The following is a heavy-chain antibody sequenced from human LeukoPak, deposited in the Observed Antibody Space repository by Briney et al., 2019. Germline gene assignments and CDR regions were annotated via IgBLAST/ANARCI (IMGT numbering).Heavy chain of an antibody. Sequence: SETLSLTCTVSGYSISSGYYWGWIRQPPGKGLEWIGSIYHSGSTYYNPSLKSRVTISEDTSKNQFSLKLSSVTAADTAVYYCARVPRGYSYGSSDYWGQGTLVTVSS. CDR1: GYSISSGYY. CDR2: IYHSGST. V-gene: IGHV4-38-2*02. D-gene: IGHD5-18*01. CDR3: ARVPRGYSYGSSDY. J-gene: IGHJ4*02.